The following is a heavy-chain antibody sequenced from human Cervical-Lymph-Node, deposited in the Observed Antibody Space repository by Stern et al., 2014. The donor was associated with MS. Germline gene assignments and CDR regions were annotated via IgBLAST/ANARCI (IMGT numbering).Heavy chain of an antibody. CDR3: ARRRAGWTEVAFSDYFDI. CDR1: GYAFTNYD. V-gene: IGHV1-8*01. J-gene: IGHJ3*02. Sequence: QVQLVESEAEVRKPGASVKVACKASGYAFTNYDINWVRKASGQGLEWMGWMNPNSGATGYAQNFQGRLTMTRDTSTDTADMELSDLTSEDTGVYYCARRRAGWTEVAFSDYFDIWGQGTVITVSS. D-gene: IGHD4-11*01. CDR2: MNPNSGAT.